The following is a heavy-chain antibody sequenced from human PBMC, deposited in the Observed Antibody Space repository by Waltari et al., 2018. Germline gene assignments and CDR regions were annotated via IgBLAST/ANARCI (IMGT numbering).Heavy chain of an antibody. Sequence: QVQLVQSGAEVKKPGASVKVSCKASGYTFTSYAMHCVRQAPGPRLEWMGWINAGNGNTKYSQKFQGRVTITRDTSASTAYMELSSLRSEDTAVYYCAREGAFTIFGVVRGYYGMDVWGQGTTVTVSS. CDR3: AREGAFTIFGVVRGYYGMDV. CDR1: GYTFTSYA. CDR2: INAGNGNT. V-gene: IGHV1-3*01. J-gene: IGHJ6*02. D-gene: IGHD3-3*01.